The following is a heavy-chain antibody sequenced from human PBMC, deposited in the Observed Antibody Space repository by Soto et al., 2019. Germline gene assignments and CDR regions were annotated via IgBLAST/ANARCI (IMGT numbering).Heavy chain of an antibody. D-gene: IGHD4-17*01. CDR3: ARCPSVSAKVTTGP. CDR2: INTDGSST. CDR1: GFTFSNYW. J-gene: IGHJ5*02. V-gene: IGHV3-74*01. Sequence: GGSLRLSCAASGFTFSNYWMHWVRQAPGQGLVWVSRINTDGSSTTYADSVKGRFTISRDNAKNTLYLQMNSLRAEDTAVYYCARCPSVSAKVTTGPWGQGTLVTVSS.